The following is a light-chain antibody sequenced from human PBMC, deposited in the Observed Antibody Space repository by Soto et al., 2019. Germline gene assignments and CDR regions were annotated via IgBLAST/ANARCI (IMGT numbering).Light chain of an antibody. CDR2: GTS. J-gene: IGKJ1*01. CDR1: QGIGTE. Sequence: AIQMTQSPSSLSASVGDRVTITCRASQGIGTELGWYQQRPGKAPRLLIYGTSTLQYGVPSRFSGIGSDTDFTLIISSLQPEDFATYYCLQDSSYPRTFGQGTKVEIK. CDR3: LQDSSYPRT. V-gene: IGKV1-6*01.